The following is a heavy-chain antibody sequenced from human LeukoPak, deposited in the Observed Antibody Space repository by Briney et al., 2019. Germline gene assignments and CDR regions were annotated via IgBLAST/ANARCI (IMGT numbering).Heavy chain of an antibody. V-gene: IGHV3-48*01. Sequence: GSLRLSCAASGFTFSSYSMNWVRQAPGKGLEWVSYISSSSSTIYYADSVKGRFTISRDNAKNSLYLQMNSLRAEDTAVYYCAREIKFFASSSSGPSYFDYWGQGTLVTVSS. CDR2: ISSSSSTI. CDR1: GFTFSSYS. CDR3: AREIKFFASSSSGPSYFDY. D-gene: IGHD6-6*01. J-gene: IGHJ4*02.